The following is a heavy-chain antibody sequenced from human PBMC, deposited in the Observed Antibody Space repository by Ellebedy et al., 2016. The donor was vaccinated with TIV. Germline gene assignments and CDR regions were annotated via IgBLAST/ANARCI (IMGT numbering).Heavy chain of an antibody. J-gene: IGHJ6*02. D-gene: IGHD6-13*01. Sequence: SETLSLXXTVSGGSISSYYWNWIRQPAGRGLEWIGRMYSSGYNYYNPSLKSRVTISVDTSKNQFSLNLRSVTAADTALYYCARSLAASGKVTYYYGMDVWGQGTTVTVSS. CDR2: MYSSGYN. V-gene: IGHV4-4*07. CDR1: GGSISSYY. CDR3: ARSLAASGKVTYYYGMDV.